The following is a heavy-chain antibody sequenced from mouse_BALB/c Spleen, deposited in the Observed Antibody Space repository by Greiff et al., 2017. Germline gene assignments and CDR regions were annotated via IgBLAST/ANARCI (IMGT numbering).Heavy chain of an antibody. Sequence: DVKLVESGGGLVKPGGSLKLSCAASGFTFSDYYMYWVRQTPEKRLEWVATISDGGSYTYYPDSVKGRFTISRDNAKNNLYLQMSSLKSEDTAMYYCAREGYYGSRGWFAYWGQGTLVTVSA. D-gene: IGHD1-1*01. CDR3: AREGYYGSRGWFAY. V-gene: IGHV5-4*02. CDR2: ISDGGSYT. J-gene: IGHJ3*01. CDR1: GFTFSDYY.